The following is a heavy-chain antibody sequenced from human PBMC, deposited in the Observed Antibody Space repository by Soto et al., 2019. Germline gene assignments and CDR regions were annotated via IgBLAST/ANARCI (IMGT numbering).Heavy chain of an antibody. V-gene: IGHV1-69*01. Sequence: QVQLVQSGAEVKKPGSSVKFSCKASGGTFSSYAISWVRQAPGQGLEWMGGIIPIFGTANYAQKFQGRVTITADESTSTAYMELSSLRSEDTAVYYCARGGPSVVVVAAIDEYFQHWGQGTLVTVSS. CDR1: GGTFSSYA. J-gene: IGHJ1*01. CDR3: ARGGPSVVVVAAIDEYFQH. CDR2: IIPIFGTA. D-gene: IGHD2-15*01.